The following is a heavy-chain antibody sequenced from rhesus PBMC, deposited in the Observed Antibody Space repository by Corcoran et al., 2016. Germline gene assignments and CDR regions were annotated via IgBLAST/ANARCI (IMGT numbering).Heavy chain of an antibody. CDR1: GGSVSSSNW. V-gene: IGHV4-65*01. J-gene: IGHJ3*01. CDR3: ARDRYYNIWTGFDAFDF. CDR2: ISGSSGST. Sequence: QVQLQESGPGLVKPSETLSLTCAVSGGSVSSSNWWSWIRQPPGKGLEWIGYISGSSGSTYYNPSLKSRVTISTDTSKNQFSLKLSSVTAADTAVYYCARDRYYNIWTGFDAFDFWGQGLRVTVS. D-gene: IGHD3-3*01.